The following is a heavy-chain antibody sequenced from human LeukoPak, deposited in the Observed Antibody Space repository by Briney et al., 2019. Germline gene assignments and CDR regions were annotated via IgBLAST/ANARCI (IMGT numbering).Heavy chain of an antibody. CDR3: ARDSSWAFDY. CDR2: ISSSTSTI. V-gene: IGHV3-48*04. D-gene: IGHD7-27*01. Sequence: PGGSLRLSCAASGFTFSSYSMNWVRQAPGKGLECVSYISSSTSTIYYADSVRGRFTISRDNAKNSLYLQMDSPRVEDTAVYYCARDSSWAFDYWGQGIVVTVSS. J-gene: IGHJ4*02. CDR1: GFTFSSYS.